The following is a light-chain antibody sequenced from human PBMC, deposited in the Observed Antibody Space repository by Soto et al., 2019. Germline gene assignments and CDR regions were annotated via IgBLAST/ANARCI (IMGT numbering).Light chain of an antibody. J-gene: IGLJ1*01. CDR3: QSYDSSLSGYV. CDR2: GNS. Sequence: QSVLTQPPSVSGAPGQRVTISCTGNNSNIGAGYDVHWYQQLPGTAPKLLIYGNSNRPSGVPDRISGSKSGTSASLAITGLRAEDEADYHCQSYDSSLSGYVFGPGTKLTV. CDR1: NSNIGAGYD. V-gene: IGLV1-40*01.